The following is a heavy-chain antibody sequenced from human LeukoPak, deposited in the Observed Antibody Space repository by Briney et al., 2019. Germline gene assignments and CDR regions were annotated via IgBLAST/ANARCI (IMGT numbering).Heavy chain of an antibody. CDR1: GYTFTSYG. V-gene: IGHV1-18*01. D-gene: IGHD3-16*02. CDR3: ARDRYDYVWGSYRRQYNWFDP. CDR2: ISAYNGNT. Sequence: ASVKVFCKASGYTFTSYGISWVRQAPGQGLEWMGWISAYNGNTNYAQKLQGRVTMTTDTSTSTAYMELRSLRSDDTAVYYCARDRYDYVWGSYRRQYNWFDPWGQGTLVTVSS. J-gene: IGHJ5*02.